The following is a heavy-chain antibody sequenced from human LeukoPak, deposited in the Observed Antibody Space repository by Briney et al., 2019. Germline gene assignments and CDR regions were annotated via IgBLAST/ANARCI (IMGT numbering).Heavy chain of an antibody. CDR3: ARDMDCSSTSCYSSHGFDI. CDR1: GGSLSSGGYY. Sequence: PSETLSLTCTVSGGSLSSGGYYWSWLLHHPXXGLEWIGYIYYGESTYYNPSLKSRLTISADTSNTPSSLKLSSLTAADTAVYYCARDMDCSSTSCYSSHGFDIWGQGTMVTVSS. J-gene: IGHJ3*02. D-gene: IGHD2-2*01. CDR2: IYYGEST. V-gene: IGHV4-31*03.